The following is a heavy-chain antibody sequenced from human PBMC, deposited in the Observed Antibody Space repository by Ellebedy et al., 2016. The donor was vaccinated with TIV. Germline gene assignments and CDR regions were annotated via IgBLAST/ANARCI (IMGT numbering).Heavy chain of an antibody. Sequence: GESLKISXKGSGYSFTSYWIGWVRQMPGKGLEWMGRIDPSDSYTNYSPSFQGHVTISADKSISTAYLQWSSLKASDTAMYYCASTATYSSSWSSYYYGMDVWGQGTTVTVSS. CDR2: IDPSDSYT. D-gene: IGHD6-13*01. V-gene: IGHV5-10-1*01. J-gene: IGHJ6*02. CDR1: GYSFTSYW. CDR3: ASTATYSSSWSSYYYGMDV.